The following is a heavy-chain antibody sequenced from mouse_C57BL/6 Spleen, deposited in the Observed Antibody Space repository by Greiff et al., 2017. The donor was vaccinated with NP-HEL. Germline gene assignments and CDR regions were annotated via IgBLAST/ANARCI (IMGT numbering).Heavy chain of an antibody. D-gene: IGHD2-1*01. CDR3: TTYGNYLYWYFDV. CDR1: GYTFTSYW. CDR2: IYPGNSDT. J-gene: IGHJ1*03. V-gene: IGHV1-5*01. Sequence: VQLKQSGTVLARPGASVKMSCKTSGYTFTSYWMHWVKQRPGQGLEWIGSIYPGNSDTSYNQKFKGKAKLTAVTSASTAYMELSSLTNEDSAVYYCTTYGNYLYWYFDVWGTGTTVTVSS.